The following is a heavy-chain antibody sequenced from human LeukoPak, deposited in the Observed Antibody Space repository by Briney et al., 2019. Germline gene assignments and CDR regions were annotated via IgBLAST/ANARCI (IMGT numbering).Heavy chain of an antibody. CDR3: ARRRYYDSTGYLD. CDR2: IYYHGST. D-gene: IGHD3-22*01. CDR1: GDSISSSSYY. J-gene: IGHJ1*01. Sequence: PSETLSLTCTISGDSISSSSYYWGWLRPPPGKELEWNGDIYYHGSTYYSPSLKSRVSISIDTSNNQFSLTLNSVTAANTALYFCARRRYYDSTGYLDWGQGTLVTVSS. V-gene: IGHV4-39*01.